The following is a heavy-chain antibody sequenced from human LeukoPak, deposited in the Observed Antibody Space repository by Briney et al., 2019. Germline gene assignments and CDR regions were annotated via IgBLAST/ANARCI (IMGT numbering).Heavy chain of an antibody. CDR2: ISGDGGST. CDR3: AKDFAGRGWLTVYYDMDV. V-gene: IGHV3-43*02. D-gene: IGHD6-19*01. J-gene: IGHJ6*03. Sequence: PGGSLRLSCAASGFTFDDYAMHSLRQAPGKGLEWVSLISGDGGSTYYADSVKGRFTISRDNSKNSLYLQMNSLRTEDTGLYYCAKDFAGRGWLTVYYDMDVWGKGTTATVSS. CDR1: GFTFDDYA.